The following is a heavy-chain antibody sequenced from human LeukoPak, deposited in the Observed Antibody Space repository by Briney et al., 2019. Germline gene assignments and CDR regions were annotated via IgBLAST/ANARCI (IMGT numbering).Heavy chain of an antibody. D-gene: IGHD5-24*01. Sequence: PSETLSLTCIVSGGSIGSSSYYWGWIRQPPGKGLEWIGSIYYSGSTYYNPSLKSRVTISVDTSKNQFSLKLSSVTAADTAVYYCARLVSGDGYSDAFDIWGQGTMVTVSS. J-gene: IGHJ3*02. V-gene: IGHV4-39*01. CDR2: IYYSGST. CDR1: GGSIGSSSYY. CDR3: ARLVSGDGYSDAFDI.